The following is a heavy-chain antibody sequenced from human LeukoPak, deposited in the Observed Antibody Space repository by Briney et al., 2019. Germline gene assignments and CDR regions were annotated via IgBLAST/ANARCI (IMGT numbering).Heavy chain of an antibody. Sequence: GGSLRLSCAASGFTFSSYEMDWVRQAPGKGLEWVSYISSSGSTIHYADSVKGRFTISRDNAMNSLYLQMNSLRADDTAVYYCARHSGWFDYWGQGTLVTVSS. V-gene: IGHV3-48*03. D-gene: IGHD2-15*01. CDR1: GFTFSSYE. CDR3: ARHSGWFDY. J-gene: IGHJ5*01. CDR2: ISSSGSTI.